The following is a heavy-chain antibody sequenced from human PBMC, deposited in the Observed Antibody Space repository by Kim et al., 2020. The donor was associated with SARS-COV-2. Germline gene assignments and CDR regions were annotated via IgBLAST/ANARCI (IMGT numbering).Heavy chain of an antibody. CDR2: IYTGGRT. CDR3: ARAGVGWESGMDV. CDR1: GFTVSSYY. J-gene: IGHJ6*02. Sequence: GGSLRLSCAPSGFTVSSYYMTWVRQAPGKGLEWVSVIYTGGRTYYADSVKGRFTLSRDKAKNTLYLQMNSLRVEDTAVYYCARAGVGWESGMDVWGLGTPVTVSS. D-gene: IGHD1-26*01. V-gene: IGHV3-53*01.